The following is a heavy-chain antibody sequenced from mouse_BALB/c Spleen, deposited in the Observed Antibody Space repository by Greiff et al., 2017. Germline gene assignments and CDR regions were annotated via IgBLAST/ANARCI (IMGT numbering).Heavy chain of an antibody. CDR1: GYTFTSYW. D-gene: IGHD1-3*01. J-gene: IGHJ4*01. Sequence: VQLQQSGAELAKPGASVQMSCKASGYTFTSYWMHWVKQRPGQGLEWIGYINPSTGYTEYNQKFKDKATLTADKSSSTAYMQLSSLTSEDSAVYYCARLEYSYHAMDYWGKGTSVTVSS. CDR3: ARLEYSYHAMDY. CDR2: INPSTGYT. V-gene: IGHV1-7*01.